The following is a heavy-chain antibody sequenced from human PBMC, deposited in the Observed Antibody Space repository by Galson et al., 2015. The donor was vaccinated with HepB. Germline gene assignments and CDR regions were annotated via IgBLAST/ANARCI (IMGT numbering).Heavy chain of an antibody. CDR2: IIPILGIA. Sequence: SVKVSCKASGGTFSSYAISWVRQAPGQGLEWMGRIIPILGIANYAQKFQGRVTITADKSTSTTYMELSSLRSEDTAVYYCASLDGSQAQFDYWGQGTLVTVSS. CDR3: ASLDGSQAQFDY. CDR1: GGTFSSYA. V-gene: IGHV1-69*04. J-gene: IGHJ4*02. D-gene: IGHD5-24*01.